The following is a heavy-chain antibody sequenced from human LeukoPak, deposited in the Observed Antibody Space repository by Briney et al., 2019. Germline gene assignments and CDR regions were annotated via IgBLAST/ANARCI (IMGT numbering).Heavy chain of an antibody. CDR2: INPNTGST. J-gene: IGHJ4*02. V-gene: IGHV1/OR15-1*04. CDR1: GYTFINYY. D-gene: IGHD6-19*01. CDR3: ARLLGQWLGY. Sequence: ASVKVSCKASGYTFINYYLHWVRQAPGQGLVWMGQINPNTGSTNCAQMFQGRVTISADKSISTAYLQWSSLKASDTAMYYCARLLGQWLGYWGQGTLVTVSS.